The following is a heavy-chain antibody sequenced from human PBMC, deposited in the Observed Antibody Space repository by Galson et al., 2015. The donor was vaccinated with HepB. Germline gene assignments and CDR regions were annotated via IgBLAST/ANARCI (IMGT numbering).Heavy chain of an antibody. CDR1: GFTFGDYA. D-gene: IGHD3-22*01. CDR3: TREARKTYYYDRKDY. Sequence: SLRLSCAASGFTFGDYAMSWVRQAPGKGLEWVGFIRSKAYGGTTEYAASVKGRFTISRDDSKSIAYLQMNSLKTEDTAVYYCTREARKTYYYDRKDYWGQGTLVTVSS. J-gene: IGHJ4*02. V-gene: IGHV3-49*04. CDR2: IRSKAYGGTT.